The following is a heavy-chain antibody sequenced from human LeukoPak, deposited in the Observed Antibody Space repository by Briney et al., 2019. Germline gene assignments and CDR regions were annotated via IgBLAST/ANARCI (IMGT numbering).Heavy chain of an antibody. CDR2: ISAYNGNT. J-gene: IGHJ4*02. CDR1: GYTFTSYG. V-gene: IGHV1-18*01. Sequence: GDSVKVSCKASGYTFTSYGISWVRQAPGQGLEWMGWISAYNGNTNYAQKLQGRVTMTTDTSTSTAYMELRSLRSDDTAVYYCARESYDYVWGSYPHRPPDYWGQGTLVTVSS. CDR3: ARESYDYVWGSYPHRPPDY. D-gene: IGHD3-16*02.